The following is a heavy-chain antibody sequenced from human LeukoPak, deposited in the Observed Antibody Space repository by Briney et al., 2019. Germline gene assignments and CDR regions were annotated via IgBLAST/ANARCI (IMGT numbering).Heavy chain of an antibody. Sequence: ASVKVSCKASGYTFTGHYMHWVRQALGQGLEWMGWINRNSGGTNYAQKFQGRVTMTRDTSISTAYMELSRLRSDDTAVYYCARDGDSSSPDYWGQGTLVTVSS. CDR1: GYTFTGHY. V-gene: IGHV1-2*02. D-gene: IGHD6-6*01. CDR2: INRNSGGT. CDR3: ARDGDSSSPDY. J-gene: IGHJ4*02.